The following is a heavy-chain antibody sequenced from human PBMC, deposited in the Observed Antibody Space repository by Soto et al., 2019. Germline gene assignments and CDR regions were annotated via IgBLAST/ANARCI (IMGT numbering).Heavy chain of an antibody. J-gene: IGHJ4*02. V-gene: IGHV1-46*01. CDR2: IYPSDGST. CDR3: ARADREY. Sequence: HVQLVQSGAEVKPPGASVKVSCKASGYTFTDFYIHWVRQAPGQGLEWMAVIYPSDGSTTYAQSFQGRVIVTSDTSTNSIYMDLSSLTSEDPAVYYCARADREYWGQGTLVTVSS. CDR1: GYTFTDFY.